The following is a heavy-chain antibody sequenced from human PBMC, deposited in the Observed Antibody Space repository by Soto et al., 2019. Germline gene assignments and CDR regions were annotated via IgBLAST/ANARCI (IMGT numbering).Heavy chain of an antibody. Sequence: GGSLRLSCAASGFTFSNSAMSWVRQAPGRGLEWVSGISGSGDYTDYADSVKGRFTISRDNSKNTLYVQMNSLRADDTAVYYCARSHRYCSGNTCWVCDYWGQGTLVTVSS. CDR3: ARSHRYCSGNTCWVCDY. D-gene: IGHD2-15*01. CDR2: ISGSGDYT. V-gene: IGHV3-23*01. CDR1: GFTFSNSA. J-gene: IGHJ4*02.